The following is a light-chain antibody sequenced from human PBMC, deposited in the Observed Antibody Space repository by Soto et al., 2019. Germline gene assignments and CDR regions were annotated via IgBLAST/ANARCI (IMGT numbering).Light chain of an antibody. CDR1: SSDVGGYKY. CDR3: SSYTSTMTLV. CDR2: DVS. Sequence: QPVLTQPASVSGSPGQSITISCTGTSSDVGGYKYVSWYQQQPGKAPKLMIYDVSYRPSGVSNRFSGSKSGNTASLTISGLQAEDEADYYCSSYTSTMTLVFGGGTQLTVL. V-gene: IGLV2-14*01. J-gene: IGLJ3*02.